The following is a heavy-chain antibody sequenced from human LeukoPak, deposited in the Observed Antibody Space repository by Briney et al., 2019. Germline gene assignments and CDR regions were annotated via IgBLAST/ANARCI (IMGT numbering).Heavy chain of an antibody. Sequence: GRSLRLSCAASGFTFSSYGMHWVRQAPGKGLEWVAIIWPGGNTQYNVDSVKGRFTISRDNSKNTVYLELNSLRAEDTAVFYCARDLWSGSNKFFDSWGQGTLVTVSS. CDR3: ARDLWSGSNKFFDS. CDR2: IWPGGNTQ. J-gene: IGHJ4*02. V-gene: IGHV3-33*01. D-gene: IGHD1/OR15-1a*01. CDR1: GFTFSSYG.